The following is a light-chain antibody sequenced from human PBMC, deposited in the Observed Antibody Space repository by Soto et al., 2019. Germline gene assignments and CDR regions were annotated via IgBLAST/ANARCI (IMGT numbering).Light chain of an antibody. Sequence: EIVLTQSPGTLSLSPGERATLSCRASQSVSSSYLAWYQQKPGQAPRLLIYGASSRATGIPDSFSGSGSGTDFTLTIIRLEPEDCAEYYCQQYGRSPRYTFGQGTKLEIK. V-gene: IGKV3-20*01. CDR1: QSVSSSY. J-gene: IGKJ2*01. CDR3: QQYGRSPRYT. CDR2: GAS.